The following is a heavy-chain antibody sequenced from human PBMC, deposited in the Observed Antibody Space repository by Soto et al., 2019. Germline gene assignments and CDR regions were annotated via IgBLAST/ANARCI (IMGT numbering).Heavy chain of an antibody. Sequence: QLQLQESDSGLVKPSQTLSLSCAVSGDSVSSGDYSWNWIRQPPGKGLEWIGYIYRSGHTYYNPSLKRRVTLSVDRSKNQYSLRVTSVTAADTAVYYCARAPCSATTCHPGAFDIWGQGSMVTVS. CDR2: IYRSGHT. J-gene: IGHJ3*02. V-gene: IGHV4-30-2*01. CDR3: ARAPCSATTCHPGAFDI. D-gene: IGHD1-26*01. CDR1: GDSVSSGDYS.